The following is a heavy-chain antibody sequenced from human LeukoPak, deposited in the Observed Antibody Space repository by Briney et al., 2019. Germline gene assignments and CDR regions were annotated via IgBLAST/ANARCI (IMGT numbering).Heavy chain of an antibody. V-gene: IGHV3-7*03. D-gene: IGHD2-15*01. J-gene: IGHJ4*02. CDR3: ARAPYCIGGSCRFDY. CDR2: IKQDGSEK. CDR1: GFTSSSYW. Sequence: GGSLRLSGAASGFTSSSYWMSRVRQAPGKGLEWVANIKQDGSEKYYVDSVKGRFTISRDNAKNSLYLQMNNLRAEDTAVYYCARAPYCIGGSCRFDYWGQGTLVTVSS.